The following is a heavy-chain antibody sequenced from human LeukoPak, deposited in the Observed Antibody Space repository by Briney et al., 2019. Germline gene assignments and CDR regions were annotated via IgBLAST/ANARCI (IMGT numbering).Heavy chain of an antibody. V-gene: IGHV3-7*01. J-gene: IGHJ6*03. CDR3: ARVGPWVNPDYYYYYYMDV. Sequence: GGSLRLSCIASEFTFSHYWMSWVRQAPGKGLEWVANIQQHGNEKYYVDSVKGRFTISRDNAQNSVYLQMNSLRAEDTAVYYCARVGPWVNPDYYYYYYMDVWGKGTTVTVSS. CDR1: EFTFSHYW. D-gene: IGHD1-14*01. CDR2: IQQHGNEK.